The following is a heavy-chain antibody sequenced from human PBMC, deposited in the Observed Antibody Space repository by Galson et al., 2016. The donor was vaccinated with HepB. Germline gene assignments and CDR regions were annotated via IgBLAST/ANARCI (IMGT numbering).Heavy chain of an antibody. V-gene: IGHV3-30*18. CDR2: DSVHGGRK. J-gene: IGHJ4*02. CDR3: AKRHEYCPPVGCSVDY. Sequence: SLRLSCAASGFTFRNYGMHWVRQAPGKGLEWVAADSVHGGRKFYADAVKGRFTISRDSANNMLFLQMTSLRADDTAVYYCAKRHEYCPPVGCSVDYWGQGTLVAVSS. D-gene: IGHD3-10*02. CDR1: GFTFRNYG.